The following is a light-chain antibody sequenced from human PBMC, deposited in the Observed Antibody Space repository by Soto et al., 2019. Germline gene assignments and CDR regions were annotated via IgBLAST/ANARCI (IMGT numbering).Light chain of an antibody. CDR1: QSVSSS. Sequence: EIGMTQSPATLSVSPGERATLSCRASQSVSSSFSWYQQKHDQAPSLLIYHAATRATGIPARFSGSGSGTEFTLTISRLKAEDFAVYYCQQYNNWPLSFGGGTMVEIK. J-gene: IGKJ4*01. CDR2: HAA. V-gene: IGKV3-15*01. CDR3: QQYNNWPLS.